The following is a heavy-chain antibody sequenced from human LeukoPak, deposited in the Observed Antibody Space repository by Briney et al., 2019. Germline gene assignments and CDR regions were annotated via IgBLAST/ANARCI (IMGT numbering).Heavy chain of an antibody. D-gene: IGHD3-10*01. Sequence: GGSLRLSCVVSGFTVSTNYMSWVRQAPGKGLEWVSLIYSGGSTYYADSVKGRFTISRDNAKNSLYLQMNSLRAEDTAVYYCARDSLWFGEYAVYWGQGTLVTVSS. J-gene: IGHJ4*02. CDR1: GFTVSTNY. CDR2: IYSGGST. V-gene: IGHV3-53*01. CDR3: ARDSLWFGEYAVY.